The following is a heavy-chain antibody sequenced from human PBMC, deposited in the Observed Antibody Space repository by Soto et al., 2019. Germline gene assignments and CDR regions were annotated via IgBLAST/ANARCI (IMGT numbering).Heavy chain of an antibody. D-gene: IGHD3-22*01. V-gene: IGHV1-18*01. CDR1: GYTFTSYG. CDR3: ASVIHYYDSSGYYPTWSGWFDP. J-gene: IGHJ5*02. CDR2: ISAYNGNT. Sequence: GASVKVSCKASGYTFTSYGISWVRQAPGQGLEWMGWISAYNGNTNYAQKLQGRVTMTTDTSTSTAYMELRSLRSDDTAVYYCASVIHYYDSSGYYPTWSGWFDPWGQGTLVTVSS.